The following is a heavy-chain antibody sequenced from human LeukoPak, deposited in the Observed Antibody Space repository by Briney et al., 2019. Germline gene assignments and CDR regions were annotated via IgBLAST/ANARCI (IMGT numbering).Heavy chain of an antibody. J-gene: IGHJ4*02. CDR3: ARELSPSGIDY. V-gene: IGHV1-46*01. D-gene: IGHD6-13*01. CDR1: GYTFTDYY. CDR2: INPSGGSA. Sequence: GASVKVSCKASGYTFTDYYIHWVRQAPGQGLEWMGIINPSGGSASYAQKFQGRVTMTRDMSTSTVYMELSSLRSEDTAVYYCARELSPSGIDYWGQGTLVTVSS.